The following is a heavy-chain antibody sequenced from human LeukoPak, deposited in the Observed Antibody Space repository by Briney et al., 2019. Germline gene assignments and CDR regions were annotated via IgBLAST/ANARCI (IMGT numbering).Heavy chain of an antibody. CDR2: IIPILGIA. D-gene: IGHD1-26*01. J-gene: IGHJ4*02. Sequence: EASVKVSCKASGGTFSSYAISWVRQAPGQGLEWMGRIIPILGIANYAQKFQGRVTITADKSTSTAYMELSSLRSEDTAVYYCARGSREETLDFDYWGQGTLVTVSS. CDR3: ARGSREETLDFDY. CDR1: GGTFSSYA. V-gene: IGHV1-69*10.